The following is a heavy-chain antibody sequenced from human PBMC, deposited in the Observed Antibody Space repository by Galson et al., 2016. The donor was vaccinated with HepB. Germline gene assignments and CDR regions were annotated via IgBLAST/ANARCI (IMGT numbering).Heavy chain of an antibody. J-gene: IGHJ6*02. Sequence: SLRLSCAASGFSLDDHGMHWVRQGPGKGPEWVSGISWNGGTVAYADSVKGRFTTSRDNAKNSLYLQMNSLRAEDTAVYYCGKDLLVGGMDVWGQGTTVTVSS. V-gene: IGHV3-9*01. CDR1: GFSLDDHG. CDR3: GKDLLVGGMDV. CDR2: ISWNGGTV. D-gene: IGHD2-15*01.